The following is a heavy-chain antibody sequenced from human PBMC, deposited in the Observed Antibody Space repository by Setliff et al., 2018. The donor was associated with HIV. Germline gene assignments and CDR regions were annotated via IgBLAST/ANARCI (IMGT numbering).Heavy chain of an antibody. CDR3: ARGPHCSSTSCFEGFDY. D-gene: IGHD2-2*01. J-gene: IGHJ4*02. CDR1: GYTFTRYY. V-gene: IGHV1-46*01. Sequence: GASVKVSCKASGYTFTRYYIHWVRQAPGQGLEWMGIINPSGGSTTYTQKFQGTGTVTRDTSTSTVYMELSSLRSEDTAVYYFARGPHCSSTSCFEGFDYWGQGTLVTVSS. CDR2: INPSGGST.